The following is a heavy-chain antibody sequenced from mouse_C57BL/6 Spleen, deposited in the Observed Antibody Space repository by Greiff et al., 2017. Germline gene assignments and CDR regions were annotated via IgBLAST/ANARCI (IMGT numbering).Heavy chain of an antibody. CDR2: IRNKANGYTT. J-gene: IGHJ3*01. CDR1: GFTFTDYY. CDR3: AREGPHDYEGFAY. Sequence: EVQVVESGGGLVQPGGSLSLSCAASGFTFTDYYMSWVRQPPGKALEWLGFIRNKANGYTTEYSATVKGRFTISRDNSQSILYLQMNALRAEDSATYYCAREGPHDYEGFAYWGQGTLVTVSA. D-gene: IGHD2-4*01. V-gene: IGHV7-3*01.